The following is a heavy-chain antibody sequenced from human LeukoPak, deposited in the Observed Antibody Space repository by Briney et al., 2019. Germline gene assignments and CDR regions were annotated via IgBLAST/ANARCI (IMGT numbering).Heavy chain of an antibody. D-gene: IGHD3-3*01. Sequence: SVKVSCKASGGTFSSYAISWVRQAPGQGLEWMGGIIPIFGTANYAQKFQGRVTIAADKSTSTAYMELSSLRSEDTAVYYCARAPLRFLEWTTNWFDPWGQGTLVTVSS. CDR2: IIPIFGTA. V-gene: IGHV1-69*06. CDR3: ARAPLRFLEWTTNWFDP. J-gene: IGHJ5*02. CDR1: GGTFSSYA.